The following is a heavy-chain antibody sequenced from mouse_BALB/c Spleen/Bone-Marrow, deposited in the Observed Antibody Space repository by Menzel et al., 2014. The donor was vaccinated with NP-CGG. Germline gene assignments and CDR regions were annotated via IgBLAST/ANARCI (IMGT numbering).Heavy chain of an antibody. V-gene: IGHV1-82*01. CDR1: GYAFSSSW. D-gene: IGHD2-3*01. CDR3: ARSDGYRDMDY. J-gene: IGHJ4*01. CDR2: IYPGDGDT. Sequence: QVQLQQSGPELVKPGASVKISCKASGYAFSSSWMNWVKQRPGQGLEWIGRIYPGDGDTKYNGKFKGKATLTADKSSSTAYMQLSSLTSVDSAVYFCARSDGYRDMDYWSQGTSVTVSS.